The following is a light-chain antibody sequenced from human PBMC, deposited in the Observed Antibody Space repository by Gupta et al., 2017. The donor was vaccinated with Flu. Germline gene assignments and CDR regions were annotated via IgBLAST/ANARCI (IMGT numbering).Light chain of an antibody. V-gene: IGKV1-17*01. CDR2: GAS. CDR1: QDVRDD. CDR3: LQDNAYPRT. J-gene: IGKJ1*01. Sequence: DIQMTQSPSSLPASVGDTVTITCRASQDVRDDLGWFQQKPGKAPKRLIFGASSLQSGAPSRFSGSGSGTEFTLTITSLQPEDFATYFCLQDNAYPRTFGQGTKVEIK.